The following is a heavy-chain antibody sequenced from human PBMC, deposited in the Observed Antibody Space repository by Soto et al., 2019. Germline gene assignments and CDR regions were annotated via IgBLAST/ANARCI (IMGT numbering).Heavy chain of an antibody. CDR2: IYYSGST. V-gene: IGHV4-39*01. Sequence: SETLSLTCTVSGGSISSSSYYWGWIRQPPGKGLEWIGSIYYSGSTYYNPSLRSRVTISVDTSKNQFSLKLSSVTAADAAVYYCARHEGGSDYWGQGTLVTVSS. J-gene: IGHJ4*02. D-gene: IGHD3-10*01. CDR3: ARHEGGSDY. CDR1: GGSISSSSYY.